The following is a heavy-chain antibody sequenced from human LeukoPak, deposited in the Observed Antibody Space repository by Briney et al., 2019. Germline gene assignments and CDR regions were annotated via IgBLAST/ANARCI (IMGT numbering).Heavy chain of an antibody. J-gene: IGHJ6*02. CDR3: ARGGGLDV. V-gene: IGHV3-74*01. Sequence: GGSLRLSCAASGFTLSNHWMYWVRQAPGKGLVWVSRINIDGRDTKYADSVKGRFTISRDNAKNSLYLQMSNLRAEDTAVYFCARGGGLDVWGQGATVTVSS. D-gene: IGHD3-16*01. CDR2: INIDGRDT. CDR1: GFTLSNHW.